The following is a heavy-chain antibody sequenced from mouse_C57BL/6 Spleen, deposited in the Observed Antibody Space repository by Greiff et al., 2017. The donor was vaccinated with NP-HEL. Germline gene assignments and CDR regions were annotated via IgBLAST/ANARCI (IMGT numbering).Heavy chain of an antibody. D-gene: IGHD1-3*01. CDR3: ARQGSGSHWYFDV. CDR2: ISNGGGST. Sequence: EVKVVESGGGLVQPGGSLKLSCAASGFTFSDYYMYWVRQTPEKRLEWVAYISNGGGSTYYPDTVKGRFTISRDNAKNTLYLQMSRLKSEDTAMYYCARQGSGSHWYFDVWGTGTTVTVSS. J-gene: IGHJ1*03. V-gene: IGHV5-12*01. CDR1: GFTFSDYY.